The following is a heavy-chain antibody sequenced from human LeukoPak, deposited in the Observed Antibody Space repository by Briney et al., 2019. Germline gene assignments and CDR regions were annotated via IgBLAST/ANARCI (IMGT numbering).Heavy chain of an antibody. CDR2: IKQDGSEK. J-gene: IGHJ4*02. CDR1: GFTFSSYW. V-gene: IGHV3-7*01. Sequence: GGSLRLSCAASGFTFSSYWMSWVRQAPGKGLEWVANIKQDGSEKYYVDSVKGRFTISRDNAKNSLYLQMNSLRAEDTAVYYCARDQMALSPLSDYWGQGTLVTVSS. CDR3: ARDQMALSPLSDY. D-gene: IGHD2-8*01.